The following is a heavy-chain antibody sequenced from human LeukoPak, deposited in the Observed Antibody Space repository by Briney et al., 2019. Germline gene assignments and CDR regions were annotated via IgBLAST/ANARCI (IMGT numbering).Heavy chain of an antibody. CDR1: GGSISSYY. J-gene: IGHJ4*02. V-gene: IGHV4-59*08. D-gene: IGHD3-22*01. CDR3: ARRGPAGYYDSSGYLD. CDR2: LYYNGRT. Sequence: SETLSLTCTVSGGSISSYYWSWIRQPPGKGLERIGNLYYNGRTYHNPSLKNRVTISVDTSKNQFSLKLSSVTAADTAVYYCARRGPAGYYDSSGYLDWGQGTLVTVSS.